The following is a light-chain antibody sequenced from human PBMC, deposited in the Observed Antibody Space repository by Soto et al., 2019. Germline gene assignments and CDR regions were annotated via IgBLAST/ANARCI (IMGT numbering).Light chain of an antibody. CDR2: EVS. J-gene: IGLJ1*01. CDR1: SSDVGGYNY. Sequence: QSVLTQPAALSGSPGQSITISSTGTSSDVGGYNYVSWYQQHPGKAPKLMIYEVSNRPSGVSNRFSGSKSGNTASLTISGLQAEDEADYYCSSYTSSARVFGTGTKVTVL. V-gene: IGLV2-14*01. CDR3: SSYTSSARV.